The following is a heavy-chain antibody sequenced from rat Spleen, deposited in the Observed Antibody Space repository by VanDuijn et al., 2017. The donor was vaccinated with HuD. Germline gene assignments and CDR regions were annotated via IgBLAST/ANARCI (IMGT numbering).Heavy chain of an antibody. CDR3: TRTGGPYYWYFDF. Sequence: EVQVVESGGGLVQPGRSLKLSCTASGFTFSNYDMAWVRQAPGKGLEWVASITNTGGSTYYPDSVKGRFTISRDNAKSTLNLQMNSLRSEDTATYYCTRTGGPYYWYFDFWGPGTMVTVSS. CDR1: GFTFSNYD. D-gene: IGHD1-11*01. J-gene: IGHJ1*01. CDR2: ITNTGGST. V-gene: IGHV5S23*01.